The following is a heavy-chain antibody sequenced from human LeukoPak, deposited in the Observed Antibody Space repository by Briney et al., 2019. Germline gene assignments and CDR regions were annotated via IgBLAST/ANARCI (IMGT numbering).Heavy chain of an antibody. CDR2: IYYSGST. CDR1: GGSITSYY. Sequence: SETLSLTCTVSGGSITSYYWSWIRQSPGKGLEWIGYIYYSGSTNYNPSLKSRVTISVDTSKNQFSLKLSSVTAADTAVYYFARDLGQSLPAVMAWAYWGQGTLVTVSS. D-gene: IGHD2-8*01. J-gene: IGHJ4*02. CDR3: ARDLGQSLPAVMAWAY. V-gene: IGHV4-59*01.